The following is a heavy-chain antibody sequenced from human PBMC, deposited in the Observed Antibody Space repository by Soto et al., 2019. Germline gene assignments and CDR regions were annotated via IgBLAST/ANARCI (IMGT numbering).Heavy chain of an antibody. J-gene: IGHJ6*02. CDR2: IYSSENT. V-gene: IGHV4-39*01. Sequence: QLQLQESGPGLVKPSETLSLTCTVSGGSVSSNSYSWGWIRQSPGKGLEWIGTIYSSENTYYNPSILSRVTISGDTSTNEFSLRLSSVTAADTAVYYCARLKGYCISTNRHGYYEMDVWGQGNTVTVSS. D-gene: IGHD2-2*01. CDR3: ARLKGYCISTNRHGYYEMDV. CDR1: GGSVSSNSYS.